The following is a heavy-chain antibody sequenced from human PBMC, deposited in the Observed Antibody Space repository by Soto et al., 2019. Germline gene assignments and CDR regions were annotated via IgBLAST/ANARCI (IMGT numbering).Heavy chain of an antibody. CDR1: GFTFSSYW. D-gene: IGHD2-21*02. CDR2: IKQDGSEK. CDR3: AREGCGGDCYYYYGMDV. J-gene: IGHJ6*02. Sequence: SGGSLRLSCAASGFTFSSYWMSWVRQAPGKGLEWVANIKQDGSEKYYVDSVKGRFTISRDNAKNSLYLQMNSLRAEDTAVYYCAREGCGGDCYYYYGMDVWGQGTTVTVSS. V-gene: IGHV3-7*03.